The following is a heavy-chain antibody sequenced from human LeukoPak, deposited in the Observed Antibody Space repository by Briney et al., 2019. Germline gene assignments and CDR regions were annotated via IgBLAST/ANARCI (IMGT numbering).Heavy chain of an antibody. Sequence: QPGGSLRLSCAASGFTFSSYGMHWVRQAPGKGLEWVAVISYDGSNKYYADSVKGRFTISRDNSKNTLYLQMNSLRAEDTAVYYCAKVRWELGNYYYGMDVWGQGTTVTVSS. D-gene: IGHD1-26*01. CDR1: GFTFSSYG. CDR2: ISYDGSNK. V-gene: IGHV3-30*18. CDR3: AKVRWELGNYYYGMDV. J-gene: IGHJ6*02.